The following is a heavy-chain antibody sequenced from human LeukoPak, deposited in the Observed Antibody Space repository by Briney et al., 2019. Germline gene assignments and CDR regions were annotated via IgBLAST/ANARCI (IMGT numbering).Heavy chain of an antibody. J-gene: IGHJ4*02. Sequence: SETLSLTCTVSGGPISSGNYYWNWIRQPAGKGLEWIGRVHSSGSTNHNPSLKSRLTISRDTSKNQFSVIVSSVSAADTAIYFCARSKGDYGSGSLGYWGQGILVTVSS. V-gene: IGHV4-61*02. CDR3: ARSKGDYGSGSLGY. CDR2: VHSSGST. CDR1: GGPISSGNYY. D-gene: IGHD3-10*01.